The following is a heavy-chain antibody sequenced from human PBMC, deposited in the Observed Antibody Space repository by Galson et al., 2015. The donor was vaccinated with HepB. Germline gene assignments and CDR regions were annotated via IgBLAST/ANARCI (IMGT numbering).Heavy chain of an antibody. CDR1: GFTFSSYV. CDR3: AKDREAGVPAAIYAFDM. J-gene: IGHJ3*02. Sequence: SLRLSCAASGFTFSSYVMSWVRQAPGKGLEWVSTISGSGGSTSYADSVKGRFTISRDNSKNTLYPQMNSLRAEDTAIYYCAKDREAGVPAAIYAFDMWGQGTMVTVSS. CDR2: ISGSGGST. D-gene: IGHD2-2*02. V-gene: IGHV3-23*01.